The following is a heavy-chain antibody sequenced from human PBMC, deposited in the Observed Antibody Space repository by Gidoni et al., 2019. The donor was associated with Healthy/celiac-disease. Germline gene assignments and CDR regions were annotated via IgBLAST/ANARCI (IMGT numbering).Heavy chain of an antibody. V-gene: IGHV3-11*05. CDR1: GFTFSDYY. Sequence: QVQLVESGGGLVKPGGSLRLSCATSGFTFSDYYMSLIRQAPGKGLEWVSYISSISSYTNYADSVKGRFTISRDNAKNSLYLQMNSLRAEDTAVYYCASERGYSGYGFDYWGQGTLVTVSS. CDR2: ISSISSYT. CDR3: ASERGYSGYGFDY. D-gene: IGHD5-12*01. J-gene: IGHJ4*02.